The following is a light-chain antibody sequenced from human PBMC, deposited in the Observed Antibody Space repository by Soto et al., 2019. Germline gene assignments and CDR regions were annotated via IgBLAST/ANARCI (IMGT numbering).Light chain of an antibody. V-gene: IGKV2-30*01. J-gene: IGKJ5*01. CDR1: QSLVYSDGNTY. Sequence: DVVMTQSPLSLPVTLGQPAPISCRSSQSLVYSDGNTYLNWFQQRPGQSPRRLIYKVSNRDSGVPDRFSGSGSGTDFTLKISRVEAEDVGGYYCMQCTHWLPITFGQGTRLEIK. CDR2: KVS. CDR3: MQCTHWLPIT.